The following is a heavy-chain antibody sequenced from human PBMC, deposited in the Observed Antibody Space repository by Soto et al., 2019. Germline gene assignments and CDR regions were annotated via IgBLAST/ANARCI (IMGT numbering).Heavy chain of an antibody. CDR3: VRDGKKTLRDWFDP. CDR1: GASISGLY. Sequence: SETLSLTCTVSGASISGLYRSCSRKSSVKGLEWIGRIYATGTTDYNPSPKSRVMMSVDTSKKQFSLKLRSVTAADTAVYYCVRDGKKTLRDWFDPWGQGISVTVS. CDR2: IYATGTT. V-gene: IGHV4-4*07. J-gene: IGHJ5*02. D-gene: IGHD1-1*01.